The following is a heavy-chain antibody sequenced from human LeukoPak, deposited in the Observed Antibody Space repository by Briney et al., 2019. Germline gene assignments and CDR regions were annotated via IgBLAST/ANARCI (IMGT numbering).Heavy chain of an antibody. CDR1: GFTFSIYG. CDR2: IRGSASGHIT. J-gene: IGHJ4*02. V-gene: IGHV3-23*01. D-gene: IGHD3-10*01. CDR3: ANHRSAFEF. Sequence: PGGSLRLSCAASGFTFSIYGMSWVRQSPGKGLEWVSAIRGSASGHITNYADSVKGRFTISRDNYKNTLYLQMNSLRVEDTAVYYCANHRSAFEFWGQGTLVTVSS.